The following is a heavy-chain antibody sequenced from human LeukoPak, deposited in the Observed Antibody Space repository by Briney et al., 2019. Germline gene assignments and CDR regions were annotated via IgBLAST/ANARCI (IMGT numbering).Heavy chain of an antibody. Sequence: GGSLRLSCAASGFTFSSYWMSWVRQAPGKGVEWVANIKQDGSEKYYVDSVKGRFTISRDNAKNSLYLQMNSLRAEDTAVYYCARDICSSTSWHNFDYWGQGTLVTVSS. CDR2: IKQDGSEK. J-gene: IGHJ4*02. CDR3: ARDICSSTSWHNFDY. V-gene: IGHV3-7*01. CDR1: GFTFSSYW. D-gene: IGHD2-2*01.